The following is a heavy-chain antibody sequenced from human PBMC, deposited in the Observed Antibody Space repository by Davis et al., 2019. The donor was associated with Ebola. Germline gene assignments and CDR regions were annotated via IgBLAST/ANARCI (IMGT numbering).Heavy chain of an antibody. D-gene: IGHD2-2*01. CDR1: GFNFSSYA. V-gene: IGHV3-30-3*01. J-gene: IGHJ3*02. CDR3: ARIPSAIREDAFDI. Sequence: PGGSLRLSCAASGFNFSSYAMHWVRQAPGKGLEWVAGILYDGSDKYYADSVKGRFTISRDNSKNTLYLQMNSLSTEDTAVYYCARIPSAIREDAFDIWGQGTMVAVSS. CDR2: ILYDGSDK.